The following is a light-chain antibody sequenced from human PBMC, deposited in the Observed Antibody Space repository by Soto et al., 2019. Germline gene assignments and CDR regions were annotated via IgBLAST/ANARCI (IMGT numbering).Light chain of an antibody. CDR2: GAS. CDR3: QQYGSSEWT. V-gene: IGKV3-20*01. Sequence: EIVLTQSPGTLSLSPGERATLSCRASQSVSSSYLGWYQQKPGQAPRLLIYGASSRATGIPYRFSGSGSGTDFSITISRLEAEDFAVYYCQQYGSSEWTFGQGTKVEIK. CDR1: QSVSSSY. J-gene: IGKJ1*01.